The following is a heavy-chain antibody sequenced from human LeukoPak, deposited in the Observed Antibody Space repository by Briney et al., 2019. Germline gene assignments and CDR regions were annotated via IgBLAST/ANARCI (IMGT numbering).Heavy chain of an antibody. V-gene: IGHV3-53*01. CDR2: IYSGGST. J-gene: IGHJ6*02. Sequence: GGSLRLSCAASGFTVSSNYMRWVRQAPGKGLEWVSVIYSGGSTYYADSVKGRFTISRDNSKNTLYLQMNSLRAEDTAVYYCAARRGGLAYYYGMDVWGQGTTVTVSS. D-gene: IGHD3-10*01. CDR3: AARRGGLAYYYGMDV. CDR1: GFTVSSNY.